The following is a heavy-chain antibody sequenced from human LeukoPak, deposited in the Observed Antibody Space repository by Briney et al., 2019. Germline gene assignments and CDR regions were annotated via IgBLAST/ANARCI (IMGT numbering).Heavy chain of an antibody. CDR2: VSGTSSDI. CDR1: GFTFSNYI. D-gene: IGHD3-3*01. J-gene: IGHJ6*02. Sequence: GGSLRLSCAASGFTFSNYIMHWVRQAPGKGLEWVSSVSGTSSDIYYADSVKGRFTISRDNAKNSLFLQMNSLRAEDTAVYYCAKDRGPYYDFWSGYYGSDVWGQGTTVTVSS. V-gene: IGHV3-21*04. CDR3: AKDRGPYYDFWSGYYGSDV.